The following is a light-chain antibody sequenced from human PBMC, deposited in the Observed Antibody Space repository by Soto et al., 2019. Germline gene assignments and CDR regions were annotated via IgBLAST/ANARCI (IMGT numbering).Light chain of an antibody. CDR1: QSVRANY. CDR2: GAY. Sequence: EIVLTPSPGTLSLSPGERATLSCRASQSVRANYLAWYKQKPGQAPRLLIYGAYRRATGIPDRFSGSGSGTDFTLTISRLEPEDFAVYYCQQYGSSPLTFGGGTNGEIK. V-gene: IGKV3-20*01. CDR3: QQYGSSPLT. J-gene: IGKJ4*01.